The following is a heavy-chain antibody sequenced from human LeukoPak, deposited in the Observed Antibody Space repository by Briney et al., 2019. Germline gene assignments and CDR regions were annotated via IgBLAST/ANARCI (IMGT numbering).Heavy chain of an antibody. Sequence: SVKVSCKACGGTFSSYYIIWVRRAPGQRLEWMVGSIPIFGTANYAQKFQGRVTITADESTSTAYMELSSLRAEDTAVYYCASSGSYGDYVFDYWGQGTLVTVSS. V-gene: IGHV1-69*01. CDR1: GGTFSSYY. CDR2: SIPIFGTA. J-gene: IGHJ4*02. CDR3: ASSGSYGDYVFDY. D-gene: IGHD4-17*01.